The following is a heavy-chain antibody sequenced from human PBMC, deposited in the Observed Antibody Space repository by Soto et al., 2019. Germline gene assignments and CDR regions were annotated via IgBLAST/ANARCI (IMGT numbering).Heavy chain of an antibody. CDR3: ARGRFKGNTGY. V-gene: IGHV4-59*08. CDR2: IYYSGST. D-gene: IGHD2-2*02. CDR1: GGSISSYY. Sequence: QVQLQESGPGLVKPSETLSLTCTVSGGSISSYYWSWIRQPPGKGLEWIGYIYYSGSTNYNPSLKSRVTISVDTSKNQFSLKLSSVTAADTAVYYCARGRFKGNTGYWGQGTLVTVSS. J-gene: IGHJ4*02.